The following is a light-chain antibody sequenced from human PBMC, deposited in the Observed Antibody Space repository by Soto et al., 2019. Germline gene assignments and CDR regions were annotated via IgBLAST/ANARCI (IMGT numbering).Light chain of an antibody. CDR3: QLYGTSPKP. J-gene: IGKJ1*01. CDR2: GAS. V-gene: IGKV3-20*01. Sequence: EIVLTQSPGTLSLSAGEGATLSCMASQSISGNYLAWYQQKPGQAPRLLIYGASSRATGIPARFSGSGSGTDFTLSISRLEPEDFAVYYCQLYGTSPKPFGQGTKVDIK. CDR1: QSISGNY.